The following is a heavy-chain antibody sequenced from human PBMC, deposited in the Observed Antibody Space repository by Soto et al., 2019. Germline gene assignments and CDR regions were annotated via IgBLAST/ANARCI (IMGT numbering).Heavy chain of an antibody. CDR1: GFTFSTSA. J-gene: IGHJ6*02. CDR3: ARDPPSEKLQPDFGMDV. V-gene: IGHV3-23*01. Sequence: EVQLLESGGGLVQPGGSLRLSCAASGFTFSTSAMSWVRQVPGKGLEWVSLIGGSGRSTDYADSVKGRFIISRDNSKNTVSLQMNSLRAGDSAVYYCARDPPSEKLQPDFGMDVWGQGTTVTVAS. CDR2: IGGSGRST. D-gene: IGHD2-15*01.